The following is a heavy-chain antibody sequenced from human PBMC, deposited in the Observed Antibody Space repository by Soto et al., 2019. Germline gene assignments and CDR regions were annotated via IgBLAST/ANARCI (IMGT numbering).Heavy chain of an antibody. CDR1: GFTFSSYA. Sequence: QVQLVESGGGVVQPGRSLRLSCAASGFTFSSYAMHWVRQAPGKGLEWVAVISYDGSNKYYADSVKGRFTISRDNSKNTLYLQMNSLRAEDTAVYYCARGGEYYYDSSAYYDYWGQGTLVTVSS. CDR2: ISYDGSNK. CDR3: ARGGEYYYDSSAYYDY. J-gene: IGHJ4*02. V-gene: IGHV3-30-3*01. D-gene: IGHD3-22*01.